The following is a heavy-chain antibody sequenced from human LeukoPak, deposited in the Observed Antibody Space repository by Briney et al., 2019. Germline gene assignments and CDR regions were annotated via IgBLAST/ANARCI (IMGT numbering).Heavy chain of an antibody. D-gene: IGHD6-19*01. CDR3: ARERAVAGTLHVFDN. CDR2: INTSGDRT. Sequence: GASVKVSCKASGYTFTSYYMNWVRQAPGQGLEWMGIINTSGDRTSYAQKFQGRVTMTRDTSTSTVYMELSSLRSEDTAVYYCARERAVAGTLHVFDNWGQGTLVTVSS. CDR1: GYTFTSYY. J-gene: IGHJ4*02. V-gene: IGHV1-46*01.